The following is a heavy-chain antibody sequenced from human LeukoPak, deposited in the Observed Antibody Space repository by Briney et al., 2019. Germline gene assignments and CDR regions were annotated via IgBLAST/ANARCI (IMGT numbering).Heavy chain of an antibody. CDR3: ARVLLERPGIDSFDM. J-gene: IGHJ3*02. CDR1: EFSLRSYS. Sequence: PGGSLRLSCGASEFSLRSYSMDWVRQAPGKGLEGVSHINSGSSTIYYADSVKGRFTISRDNAGNSLYLHMNSLRAEDTAVYYCARVLLERPGIDSFDMWGQGTMVTVSS. V-gene: IGHV3-48*01. D-gene: IGHD1-1*01. CDR2: INSGSSTI.